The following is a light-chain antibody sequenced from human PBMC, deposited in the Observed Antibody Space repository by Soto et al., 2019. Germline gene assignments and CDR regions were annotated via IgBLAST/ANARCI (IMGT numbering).Light chain of an antibody. V-gene: IGKV3-20*01. J-gene: IGKJ1*01. CDR3: QQYGSSPPWT. Sequence: EMVLTQSPGTLSLSPGERATLSCRASQSVSSSFLAWYQQKPGQAPRLLIYGASSRATGIPDRFSGSRSGTDFTLTISRLEPEDFAVYYCQQYGSSPPWTFGQGTKVEIK. CDR2: GAS. CDR1: QSVSSSF.